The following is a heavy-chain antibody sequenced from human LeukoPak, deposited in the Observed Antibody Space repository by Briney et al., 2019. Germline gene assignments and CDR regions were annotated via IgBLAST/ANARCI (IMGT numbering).Heavy chain of an antibody. D-gene: IGHD6-19*01. V-gene: IGHV3-11*01. J-gene: IGHJ4*02. CDR3: ASGRDIAVAGPGGYFDY. Sequence: GGSLRLFCAASGFTFSDYHMRWIRQAPGKGLEWVSYISPGGDMIYFADSVKGRFTISRDNAKNSLFLQMNSLTAEDTAVYYCASGRDIAVAGPGGYFDYWGQGTLVTVSS. CDR2: ISPGGDMI. CDR1: GFTFSDYH.